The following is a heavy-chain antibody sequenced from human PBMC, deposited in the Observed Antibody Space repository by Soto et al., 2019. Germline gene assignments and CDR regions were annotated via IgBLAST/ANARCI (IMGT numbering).Heavy chain of an antibody. CDR3: ARTPYYSGSGTLQYFQH. D-gene: IGHD3-10*01. V-gene: IGHV3-53*01. CDR2: IYSGSST. CDR1: GFTVSSNY. J-gene: IGHJ1*01. Sequence: SLRLSCAASGFTVSSNYMNWVRQAPGKGLEWVSVIYSGSSTYYANSVKGRFIISRDNSKNTLYLQMNSLRAEDTAVYYCARTPYYSGSGTLQYFQHWGQGTLVTVSS.